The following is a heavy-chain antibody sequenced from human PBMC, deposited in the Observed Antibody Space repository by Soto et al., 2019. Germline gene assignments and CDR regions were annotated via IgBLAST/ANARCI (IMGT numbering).Heavy chain of an antibody. J-gene: IGHJ3*02. Sequence: EVQLVESGGGLVQPGESLRLSCSASGFTFSDYWMTWVRQAPGKGLEWLANIRKDESKKSYLDSVRGRFTVSRDNARNLLYLQMDSLRAADTALYYCARDVSPGSGPYYDAFDIWGKRTMVTVSS. CDR2: IRKDESKK. CDR3: ARDVSPGSGPYYDAFDI. CDR1: GFTFSDYW. D-gene: IGHD3-22*01. V-gene: IGHV3-7*05.